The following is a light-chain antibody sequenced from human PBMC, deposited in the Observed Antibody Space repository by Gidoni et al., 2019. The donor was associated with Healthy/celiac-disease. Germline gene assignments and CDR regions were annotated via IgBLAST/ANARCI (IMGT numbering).Light chain of an antibody. CDR1: QSLLHSNGYNY. CDR3: MQALQTPLT. J-gene: IGKJ4*01. CDR2: LGS. V-gene: IGKV2-28*01. Sequence: VLTESPRALPVTPGEPASSSCRSSQSLLHSNGYNYLDWYLQKPGQSPQLLIYLGSNRASGVPDMFSGSGSGTDFTLKISRVEAEDVGVYYCMQALQTPLTFGGXTKVEIK.